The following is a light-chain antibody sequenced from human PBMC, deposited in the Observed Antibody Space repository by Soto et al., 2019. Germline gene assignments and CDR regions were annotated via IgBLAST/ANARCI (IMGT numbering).Light chain of an antibody. V-gene: IGKV1-8*01. CDR3: QPYNNWPLT. CDR1: QDIGTY. Sequence: AIRMTQSPSSFSASTGDRASITCRATQDIGTYLAWYQQIPGKAPKLLIYDTSTRATGVPTRFSGSRSGAEFTLTINSLQSEDFAVYYCQPYNNWPLTFGGGTKVDIK. CDR2: DTS. J-gene: IGKJ4*01.